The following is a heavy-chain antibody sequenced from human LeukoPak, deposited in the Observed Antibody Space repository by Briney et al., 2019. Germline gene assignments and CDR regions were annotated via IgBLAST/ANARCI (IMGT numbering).Heavy chain of an antibody. V-gene: IGHV4-38-2*02. CDR1: GYSISSGYY. J-gene: IGHJ6*03. Sequence: SETLSLTCTVSGYSISSGYYWGWIRQPPGKGLEWIGEINHSGSTNYNPSLKSRVTISVDTSKNQFSLKLSSVTAADTAVYYCARLQGKQWLVRNYYYYYMDVWGKGTTVTISS. CDR3: ARLQGKQWLVRNYYYYYMDV. D-gene: IGHD6-19*01. CDR2: INHSGST.